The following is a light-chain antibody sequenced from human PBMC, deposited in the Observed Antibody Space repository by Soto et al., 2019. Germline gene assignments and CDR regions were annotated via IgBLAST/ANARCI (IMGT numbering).Light chain of an antibody. CDR3: QQDNCYQYP. CDR2: KAS. J-gene: IGKJ2*01. Sequence: DMQMTQSPSTLSASVRDRVTITCRASQSISSWLAWYQQKPGKAPTLLLYKASSIYSGVPSRFSVSGSGTEFTLTISSLQPDDFAPYYWQQDNCYQYPFGQGTKLVFK. CDR1: QSISSW. V-gene: IGKV1-5*03.